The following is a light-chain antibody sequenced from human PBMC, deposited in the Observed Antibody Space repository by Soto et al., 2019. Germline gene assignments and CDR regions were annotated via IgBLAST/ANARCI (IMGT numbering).Light chain of an antibody. CDR2: GAS. J-gene: IGKJ1*01. CDR1: QSVTSSY. Sequence: EILLTQSPGTLSLSPGERATLSCRASQSVTSSYLAWWQQKPGQAPRLLIYGASSRATGIPDRFSGSGSGTDFTLTISRLEPEDFAVYFCQQYGSSPTTFGQGTKVDIK. V-gene: IGKV3-20*01. CDR3: QQYGSSPTT.